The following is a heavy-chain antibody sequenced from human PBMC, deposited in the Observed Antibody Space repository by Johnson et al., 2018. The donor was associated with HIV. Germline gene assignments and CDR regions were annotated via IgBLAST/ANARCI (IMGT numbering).Heavy chain of an antibody. CDR2: ISYDGSNK. J-gene: IGHJ3*02. CDR1: GFTFSDYA. CDR3: AREMVAAKYAFDI. D-gene: IGHD2-15*01. V-gene: IGHV3-30-3*01. Sequence: VQLVESGGNVVQPGRSLRLSCAASGFTFSDYAMHWVRQAPGKGLEWVAVISYDGSNKYYPDSVKGKFTISRDNFKNTLYLQMDSLRAEDTAVYFCAREMVAAKYAFDIWGQGTMVTVSS.